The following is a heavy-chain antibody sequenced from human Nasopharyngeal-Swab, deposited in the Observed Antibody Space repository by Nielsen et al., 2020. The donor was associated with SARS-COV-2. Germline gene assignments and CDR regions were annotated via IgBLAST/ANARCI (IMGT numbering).Heavy chain of an antibody. J-gene: IGHJ6*03. CDR2: INHSGIT. V-gene: IGHV4-34*01. CDR3: ARVAIEVVSTSIYMDV. CDR1: GGSFSDYL. D-gene: IGHD2-2*01. Sequence: SETLSLTCAVYGGSFSDYLWAWIRQPPGRGLEWIGEINHSGITEYNPSLESRVNMSVDTSKNQFSLKLNSVTAADAAVDYCARVAIEVVSTSIYMDVWGKGTTVTVSS.